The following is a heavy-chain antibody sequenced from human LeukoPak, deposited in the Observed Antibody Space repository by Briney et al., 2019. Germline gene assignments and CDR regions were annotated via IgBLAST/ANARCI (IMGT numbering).Heavy chain of an antibody. D-gene: IGHD2-2*01. CDR2: IIPIFGTA. CDR1: GGTFTSYA. Sequence: ALVKVSCKASGGTFTSYAISWVRQAPGQGVEWMGGIIPIFGTANYAQKFQGRVTITADESTSTAYMELSSLRSEDTAVYYCADCSSTSCPGWGAFDIWGQGTMVTVSS. J-gene: IGHJ3*02. V-gene: IGHV1-69*13. CDR3: ADCSSTSCPGWGAFDI.